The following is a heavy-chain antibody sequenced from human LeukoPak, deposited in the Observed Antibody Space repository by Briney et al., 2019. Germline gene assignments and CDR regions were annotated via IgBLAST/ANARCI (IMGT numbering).Heavy chain of an antibody. Sequence: GASVKVSCKASGYTFTSYDINWVRQATGQGLEWMGWMNPSSGNTGYAQKFQGRVTMTRNTSISTAYMELSSLRSEDTAVYYCATSISPWIQPDNDAFDIWGQGTMVTVSS. J-gene: IGHJ3*02. CDR2: MNPSSGNT. V-gene: IGHV1-8*01. CDR1: GYTFTSYD. CDR3: ATSISPWIQPDNDAFDI. D-gene: IGHD5-18*01.